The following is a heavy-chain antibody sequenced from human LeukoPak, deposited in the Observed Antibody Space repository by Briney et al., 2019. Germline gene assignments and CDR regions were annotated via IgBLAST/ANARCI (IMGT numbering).Heavy chain of an antibody. CDR1: GDSINGHY. CDR3: ARRDTGWNYCDY. CDR2: IHYKGST. J-gene: IGHJ4*02. Sequence: SETLSLTCTISGDSINGHYWSWIRQPPGKRLEWIGDIHYKGSTNYNLSLKSRVTISVDTSKNHLSLNLTSALAADTAIYYCARRDTGWNYCDYWSQGILVTVSS. V-gene: IGHV4-59*08. D-gene: IGHD6-19*01.